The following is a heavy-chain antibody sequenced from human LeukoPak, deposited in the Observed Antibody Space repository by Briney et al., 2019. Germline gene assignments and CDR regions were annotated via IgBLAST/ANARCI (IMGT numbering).Heavy chain of an antibody. Sequence: GGSLRLSCAASGFTFSSYWMSWVRQAPGKGLEWVANIKQDGSEKYYVDSVKGRFTISRDNAKNSLYLQMNSLRVEDTAVYYCARDSIVVVPAALNDAFDIWGQGTMVTVSS. CDR3: ARDSIVVVPAALNDAFDI. V-gene: IGHV3-7*01. J-gene: IGHJ3*02. CDR1: GFTFSSYW. CDR2: IKQDGSEK. D-gene: IGHD2-2*01.